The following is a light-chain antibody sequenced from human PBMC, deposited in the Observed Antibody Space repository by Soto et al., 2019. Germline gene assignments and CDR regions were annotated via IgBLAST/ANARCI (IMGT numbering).Light chain of an antibody. CDR3: QQYHKWPPLT. J-gene: IGKJ4*01. V-gene: IGKV3-15*01. CDR2: GAT. Sequence: EIVMTQSPATLSVSPGGRATLSCRASQSINDNLACYQQKTGQAPRLLVYGATTRATGIPARFSGTGSGTEVTLTIISLQSEDVAVYYCQQYHKWPPLTFGGGTKVDIK. CDR1: QSINDN.